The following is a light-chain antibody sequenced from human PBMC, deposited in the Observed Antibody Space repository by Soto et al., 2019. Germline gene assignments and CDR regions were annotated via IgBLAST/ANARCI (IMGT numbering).Light chain of an antibody. V-gene: IGKV3-20*01. CDR2: DSS. CDR1: QSISSY. J-gene: IGKJ1*01. Sequence: EVVLTQSPDTLSLPPGERATLSCRASQSISSYLAWYQQKPGQAPRLLIYDSSNRATGIPARFSGSGSGTDFTLTISRLEPEDFAVYYCQQYGSSGTFGQGTKVDIK. CDR3: QQYGSSGT.